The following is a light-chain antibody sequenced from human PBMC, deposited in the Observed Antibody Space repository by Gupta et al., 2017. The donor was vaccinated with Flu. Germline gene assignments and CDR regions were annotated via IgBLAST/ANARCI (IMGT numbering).Light chain of an antibody. J-gene: IGLJ2*01. Sequence: TSSDVGGYNYVSWYQQHPGKAPKLMIYDVSNRPSGVSIRFSGSKSGNTASLTISGLQAEDEADYYCSSYTSSNTVIFGGGSKLTVL. CDR1: SSDVGGYNY. V-gene: IGLV2-14*03. CDR2: DVS. CDR3: SSYTSSNTVI.